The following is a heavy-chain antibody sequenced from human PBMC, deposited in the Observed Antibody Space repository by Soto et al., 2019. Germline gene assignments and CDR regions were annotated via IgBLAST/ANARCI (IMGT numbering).Heavy chain of an antibody. V-gene: IGHV1-69*04. CDR1: GGTFSSYP. CDR3: ARDLTVTTSDFDY. Sequence: QVQLVQSGAEVKKPGSSVKVSCKASGGTFSSYPISWVRQAPGQGLEWMGRIIPILGIANYAQKFQGRVTITADKSTSTAYMELSSLRSEDTAVYYCARDLTVTTSDFDYWGQGTLVTVSS. J-gene: IGHJ4*02. D-gene: IGHD4-17*01. CDR2: IIPILGIA.